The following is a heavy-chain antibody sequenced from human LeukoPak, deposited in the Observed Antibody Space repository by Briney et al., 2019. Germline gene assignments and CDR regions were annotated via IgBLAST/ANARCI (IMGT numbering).Heavy chain of an antibody. D-gene: IGHD3-22*01. CDR3: ARVSDSSSYAADY. J-gene: IGHJ4*02. Sequence: NSGGSLRLSCAASGFTFSSYSMNWVRQAPGKGLEWVSSISSSSSYIYYADSVKGRFTISRDNAKNSLYLQMNSLRAEDTAVYYCARVSDSSSYAADYWGQGTLVTVSS. CDR1: GFTFSSYS. CDR2: ISSSSSYI. V-gene: IGHV3-21*01.